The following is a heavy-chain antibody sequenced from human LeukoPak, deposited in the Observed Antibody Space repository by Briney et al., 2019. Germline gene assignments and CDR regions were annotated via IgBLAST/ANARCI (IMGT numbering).Heavy chain of an antibody. V-gene: IGHV4-38-2*02. Sequence: SETLPLTCTVSGYSISSGYYWGWIRQPPGKGLEWIGSFYHSGSTYYNPSLKSRVTISVDTSKNQFSLKLSSVTAADTAVYYCARDSPYYYDSSGYSPPQGYNWFDPWGQGTLVTVSS. J-gene: IGHJ5*02. CDR3: ARDSPYYYDSSGYSPPQGYNWFDP. CDR2: FYHSGST. D-gene: IGHD3-22*01. CDR1: GYSISSGYY.